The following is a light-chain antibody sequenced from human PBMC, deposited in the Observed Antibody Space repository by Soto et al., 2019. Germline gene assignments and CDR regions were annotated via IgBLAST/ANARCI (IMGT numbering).Light chain of an antibody. Sequence: EIVLTQSPGTLSLSPGERATLSCRASQSVSSSYLAWYQQKPGQAPRLLIYGASSRATGIPDRFSGSGSGTDFTLTISTLEPEDFAVYYCQQYGSSPPYTFGQGNKLESK. CDR3: QQYGSSPPYT. CDR2: GAS. V-gene: IGKV3-20*01. J-gene: IGKJ2*01. CDR1: QSVSSSY.